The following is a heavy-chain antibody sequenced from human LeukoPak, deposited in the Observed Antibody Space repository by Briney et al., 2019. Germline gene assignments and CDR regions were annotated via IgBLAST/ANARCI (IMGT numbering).Heavy chain of an antibody. Sequence: ASVKVSCKASGYTFTSYYMHWVRQAPGQGLEWMGLINPSGGSTSYAQKFQGRVTMTRDTSTSTVYMELSSLRSEDTAVYYCAREGEDDILTGYRPGFDYWGQGTLVTVSS. J-gene: IGHJ4*02. V-gene: IGHV1-46*01. CDR3: AREGEDDILTGYRPGFDY. D-gene: IGHD3-9*01. CDR2: INPSGGST. CDR1: GYTFTSYY.